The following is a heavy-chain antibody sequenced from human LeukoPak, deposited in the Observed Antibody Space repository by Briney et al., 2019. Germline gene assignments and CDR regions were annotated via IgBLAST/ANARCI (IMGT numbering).Heavy chain of an antibody. D-gene: IGHD2-21*02. Sequence: SETLSLTCAVYGGSFSGYYWSWIRQPPGKGLEWIGEINHSGSTNYNPSLKSRVTISVDTSKNQFSLKLSSVTAVDTAVYYCARKTTAGPTKAAFDIWGQGTMVAVST. CDR2: INHSGST. V-gene: IGHV4-34*01. CDR3: ARKTTAGPTKAAFDI. J-gene: IGHJ3*02. CDR1: GGSFSGYY.